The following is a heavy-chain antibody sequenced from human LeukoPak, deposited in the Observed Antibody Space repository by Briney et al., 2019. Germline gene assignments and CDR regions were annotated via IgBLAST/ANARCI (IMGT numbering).Heavy chain of an antibody. CDR2: INPNSGGT. J-gene: IGHJ4*02. Sequence: ASVKVSCKASGYTFTGYYMHWLSQSPGQGREWMGWINPNSGGTNDAQKFQGRVIMTRDTSISTAYMELSRLRSDDTAVYCCARDRRFGELGDYWGQGTLVTVSS. CDR3: ARDRRFGELGDY. CDR1: GYTFTGYY. V-gene: IGHV1-2*02. D-gene: IGHD3-10*01.